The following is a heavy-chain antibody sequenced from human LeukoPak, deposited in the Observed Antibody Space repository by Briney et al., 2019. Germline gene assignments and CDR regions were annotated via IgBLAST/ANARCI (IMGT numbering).Heavy chain of an antibody. CDR3: ASCRDGYNSNY. CDR1: GFTFSSYS. CDR2: IGSSSSCI. J-gene: IGHJ4*02. Sequence: GGSLRLPCAASGFTFSSYSMNWVRQAPGKGLEWVSSIGSSSSCIYYADSVKGRFTISRDNAKNSLYLQMNSLRAEDTAVYYCASCRDGYNSNYWGQGTLVTVSS. V-gene: IGHV3-21*01. D-gene: IGHD5-24*01.